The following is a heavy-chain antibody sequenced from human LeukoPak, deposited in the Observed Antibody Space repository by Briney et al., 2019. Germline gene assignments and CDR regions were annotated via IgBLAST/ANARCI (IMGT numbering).Heavy chain of an antibody. D-gene: IGHD4-23*01. CDR1: GGSISSSSNW. Sequence: PSETLSPTCAVSGGSISSSSNWWSWVRQPPGKGLEWIGEIFHTGSTNYNPSLKTRLTMSVDKSKNQFSLRLGSVTAADSAVYYFVYGGNSGDWLYWGQGTLVTVSS. CDR2: IFHTGST. CDR3: VYGGNSGDWLY. J-gene: IGHJ4*02. V-gene: IGHV4-4*02.